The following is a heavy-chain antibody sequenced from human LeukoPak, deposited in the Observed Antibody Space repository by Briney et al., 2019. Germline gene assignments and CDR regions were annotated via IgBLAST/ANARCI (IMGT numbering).Heavy chain of an antibody. CDR2: IFHSGNS. D-gene: IGHD4-17*01. CDR1: SYSLSSGSS. J-gene: IGHJ4*02. Sequence: PSETLSLTCAVSSYSLSSGSSWGWIRQSPGKGLDWVGSIFHSGNSYYNPSLKSRLTMSVDTSKNQFSLKLTSVTAADTALYYCVRVTYVDDMLYQYFDYWGQGILVTVSS. CDR3: VRVTYVDDMLYQYFDY. V-gene: IGHV4-38-2*01.